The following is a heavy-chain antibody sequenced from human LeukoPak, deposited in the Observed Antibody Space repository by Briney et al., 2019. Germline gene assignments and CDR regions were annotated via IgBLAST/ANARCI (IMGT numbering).Heavy chain of an antibody. Sequence: PGGSLRLSCAASGFTFSSYGMHWVRQAPGKGLEWVAVISYDGSNKYYADSVKGRFTISRDNSKNTLYLQMNSLRAEDTAVYYCARAAKRFWSGYYSYYYYYYMDVWGKGTTVTVSS. CDR3: ARAAKRFWSGYYSYYYYYYMDV. D-gene: IGHD3-3*02. V-gene: IGHV3-30*03. CDR1: GFTFSSYG. CDR2: ISYDGSNK. J-gene: IGHJ6*03.